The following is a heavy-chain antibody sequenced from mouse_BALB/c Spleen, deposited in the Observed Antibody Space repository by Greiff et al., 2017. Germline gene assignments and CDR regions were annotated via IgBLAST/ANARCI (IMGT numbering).Heavy chain of an antibody. D-gene: IGHD1-1*01. Sequence: EVKLEESGPGLVKPSQSLSLTCTVTGYSITSDYAWNWIRQFPGNKLEWMGYISYSGSTSYNPSLKSRISITRDTSKNQFFLQLNSVTTEDTATYYCASRHYYGSTPFDYWGQGTTLTVSS. CDR1: GYSITSDYA. V-gene: IGHV3-2*02. CDR3: ASRHYYGSTPFDY. J-gene: IGHJ2*01. CDR2: ISYSGST.